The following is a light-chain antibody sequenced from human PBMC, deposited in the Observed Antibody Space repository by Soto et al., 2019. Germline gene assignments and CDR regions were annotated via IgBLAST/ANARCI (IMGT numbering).Light chain of an antibody. J-gene: IGKJ1*01. V-gene: IGKV3-15*01. Sequence: VMTQPPASLSMSQGQRATLSCRASQSVSSIFSCYQLKPGEATRLLFGGSSTRATGIPGMCSSSWCGTLFPLTISILQSDYFAVYCCQYYNGCLTFGQGTKVDIK. CDR1: QSVSSI. CDR2: GSS. CDR3: QYYNGCLT.